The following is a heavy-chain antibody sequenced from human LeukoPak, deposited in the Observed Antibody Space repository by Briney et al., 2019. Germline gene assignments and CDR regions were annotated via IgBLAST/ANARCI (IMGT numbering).Heavy chain of an antibody. J-gene: IGHJ4*02. D-gene: IGHD3-3*01. CDR2: IIPIFGTA. CDR3: ARGLNDFWSGYGSYYFDY. CDR1: GGTFSSYA. V-gene: IGHV1-69*13. Sequence: GASVKVSCTASGGTFSSYAISWVRQAPGQGLEWMGGIIPIFGTANYAQKFQGRVTITADESTSTAYMELSSLRSEDTAVYYCARGLNDFWSGYGSYYFDYWGQGTLVTVSS.